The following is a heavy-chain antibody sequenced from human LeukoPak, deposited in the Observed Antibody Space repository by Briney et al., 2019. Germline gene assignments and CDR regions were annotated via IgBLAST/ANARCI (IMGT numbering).Heavy chain of an antibody. CDR3: ARDPPSIAAAGTPAFDI. V-gene: IGHV3-7*01. D-gene: IGHD6-13*01. J-gene: IGHJ3*02. CDR2: IKTDGRQI. Sequence: GGSLKLSCAASGIIFSDHWMTWVRQAPGKGLEWVATIKTDGRQIYYVDSVKGRFTISRDNAKNSLFLQMNSLRAEDTAVYYCARDPPSIAAAGTPAFDIWGQGTMVTVSS. CDR1: GIIFSDHW.